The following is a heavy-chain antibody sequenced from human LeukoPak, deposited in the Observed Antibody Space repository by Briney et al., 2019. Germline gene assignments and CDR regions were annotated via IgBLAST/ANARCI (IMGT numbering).Heavy chain of an antibody. D-gene: IGHD5-12*01. CDR2: IIPMFGTP. Sequence: SVKVSCKASGDTFTTYAIIWVRQAPGQGLEWMGGIIPMFGTPNYAQKFQGRVTITADESTSTAYMELSSLRSEDTAVYYCASGTGSGYVDWFDPWGQGTLVTVSS. V-gene: IGHV1-69*13. CDR1: GDTFTTYA. J-gene: IGHJ5*02. CDR3: ASGTGSGYVDWFDP.